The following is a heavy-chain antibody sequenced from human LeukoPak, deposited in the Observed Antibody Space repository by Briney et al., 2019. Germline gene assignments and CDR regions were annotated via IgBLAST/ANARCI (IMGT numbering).Heavy chain of an antibody. D-gene: IGHD3-16*01. J-gene: IGHJ4*02. CDR2: IYMRGST. CDR3: ARDHTFMGYDYVWGSYFDC. V-gene: IGHV4-61*02. CDR1: GASISSGSSD. Sequence: SPTLSLTRTVSGASISSGSSDWSWIRQPAGKGLEWIGRIYMRGSTNYHPSLKSPVTISVDTSKNQFSIKLSSVTAADTAVYYCARDHTFMGYDYVWGSYFDCWGQGTLVTVSS.